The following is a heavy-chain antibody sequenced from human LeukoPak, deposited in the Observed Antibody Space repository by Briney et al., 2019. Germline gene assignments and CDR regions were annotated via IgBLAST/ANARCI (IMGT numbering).Heavy chain of an antibody. V-gene: IGHV1-2*02. CDR2: INPNSSVT. D-gene: IGHD3-10*01. J-gene: IGHJ3*02. CDR3: ARDRDPSSPYDAFDI. Sequence: EASVKVSCKASGYTFTGYYMLWVRQAPGQGLEWMGWINPNSSVTNYAQKFQGRVTMTRDTSISTAYMELSRLRSDDTAVYYCARDRDPSSPYDAFDIWGQGTMVTVSS. CDR1: GYTFTGYY.